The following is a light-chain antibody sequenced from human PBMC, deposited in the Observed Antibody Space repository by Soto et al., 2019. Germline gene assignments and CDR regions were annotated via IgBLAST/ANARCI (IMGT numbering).Light chain of an antibody. CDR1: QSITTY. V-gene: IGKV1-39*01. Sequence: DIQMTQSPSSLSASAGDRVTITCRASQSITTYLNWYRQKPGKAPKLLIYAASSLQSGVPSRFSGSGSETEFTLTISSLQVEDFATYYCQQSYRSPVTFGQGTRLEI. CDR3: QQSYRSPVT. CDR2: AAS. J-gene: IGKJ5*01.